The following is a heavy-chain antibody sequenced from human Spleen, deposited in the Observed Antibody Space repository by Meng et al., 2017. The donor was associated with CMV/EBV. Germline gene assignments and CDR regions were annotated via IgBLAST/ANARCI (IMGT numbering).Heavy chain of an antibody. CDR2: INPNSGGT. J-gene: IGHJ6*02. CDR1: GYTFTGYY. Sequence: ASVKVSCKASGYTFTGYYMHWVRQAPGQGLEWMGWINPNSGGTNYAQKFQGRVTMTRDTSISTAYMELSRLRSDDTAVYYCATSQIAAPDTPIFRYYGMDVWGQGTTVTVSS. CDR3: ATSQIAAPDTPIFRYYGMDV. V-gene: IGHV1-2*02. D-gene: IGHD6-13*01.